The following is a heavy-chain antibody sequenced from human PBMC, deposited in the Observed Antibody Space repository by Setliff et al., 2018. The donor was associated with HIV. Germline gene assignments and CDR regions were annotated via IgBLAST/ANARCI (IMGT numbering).Heavy chain of an antibody. CDR2: IKQDGSDK. J-gene: IGHJ4*02. CDR1: GGTFSSYA. V-gene: IGHV3-7*05. D-gene: IGHD2-8*01. CDR3: AREVSSTPYYFNY. Sequence: SCKASGGTFSSYAISWVRQAPGKGLEWVANIKQDGSDKFYVDSVKGRFTISRDNAKNSLYLQMNSLRADDTAVYYCAREVSSTPYYFNYWGQGTLVTVSS.